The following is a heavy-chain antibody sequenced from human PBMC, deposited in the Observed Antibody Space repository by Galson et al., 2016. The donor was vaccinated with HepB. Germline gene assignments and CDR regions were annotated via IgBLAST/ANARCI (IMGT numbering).Heavy chain of an antibody. V-gene: IGHV4-34*01. CDR2: INHSGST. Sequence: LSLTCAVYGGSFSGYYWSWLRQPPGKGLEWIGEINHSGSTNYNPSLKSRVTISVDTSKNQFSLKLSSVTAADTAVYYCARGDNPDYGDYASAYYYMDVWGKGTTVTVSS. CDR1: GGSFSGYY. J-gene: IGHJ6*03. D-gene: IGHD4-17*01. CDR3: ARGDNPDYGDYASAYYYMDV.